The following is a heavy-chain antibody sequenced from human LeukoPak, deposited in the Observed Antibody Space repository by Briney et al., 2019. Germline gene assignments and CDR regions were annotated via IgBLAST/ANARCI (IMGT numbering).Heavy chain of an antibody. V-gene: IGHV6-1*01. Sequence: SQTLSLTCAISGDSVSSNSAAWNWIRQSPSRGLEWLGRTYYRSKWYNDYAVSVKSRITINPDTSKNQFSLQLNSVTPEDTAVYYCARVGLLWFGEFPYYFDYWGQGTLVTVSS. CDR1: GDSVSSNSAA. CDR2: TYYRSKWYN. D-gene: IGHD3-10*01. CDR3: ARVGLLWFGEFPYYFDY. J-gene: IGHJ4*02.